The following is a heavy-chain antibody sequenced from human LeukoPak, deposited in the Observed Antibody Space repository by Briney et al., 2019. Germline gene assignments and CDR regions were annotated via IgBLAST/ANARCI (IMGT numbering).Heavy chain of an antibody. CDR1: GYTFTSYG. J-gene: IGHJ4*02. D-gene: IGHD3-22*01. Sequence: GASVKVSCKASGYTFTSYGISWVRQVPGQGLEWMGWISAYNGNTNYAQKLQGRVTMTTDTSTSTAYMELRSLRSDDTAVYYCASSGDYYDSSGYYPSTYFDYWGQGTLVTVSS. CDR3: ASSGDYYDSSGYYPSTYFDY. CDR2: ISAYNGNT. V-gene: IGHV1-18*01.